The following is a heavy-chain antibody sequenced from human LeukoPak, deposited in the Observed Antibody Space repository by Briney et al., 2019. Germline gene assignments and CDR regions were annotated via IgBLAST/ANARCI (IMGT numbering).Heavy chain of an antibody. Sequence: GGSLRLSCAASGFTFSSYAMHWVRQAPGKGLEWVAVISYDGSNKYYADSVKGRFTISRDNSKNTLYLQMNSLRAEDTAVYYCAKEGGNGYNYFDYWGQGTLVTVSS. V-gene: IGHV3-30-3*01. D-gene: IGHD5-24*01. CDR2: ISYDGSNK. CDR3: AKEGGNGYNYFDY. J-gene: IGHJ4*02. CDR1: GFTFSSYA.